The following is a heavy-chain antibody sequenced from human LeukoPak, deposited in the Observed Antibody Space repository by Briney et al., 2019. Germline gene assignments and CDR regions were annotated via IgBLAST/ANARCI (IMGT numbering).Heavy chain of an antibody. D-gene: IGHD3-22*01. Sequence: SVKVSCKASGGTFSSYAISWVRQAPGQGLEWMGGIIPIFGTANYAQKFQGRVTITADESTSTAYMELSSLRSEDTAAYYCARGVRQNYYFDYWGQGTLVTVSS. CDR1: GGTFSSYA. J-gene: IGHJ4*02. CDR2: IIPIFGTA. CDR3: ARGVRQNYYFDY. V-gene: IGHV1-69*13.